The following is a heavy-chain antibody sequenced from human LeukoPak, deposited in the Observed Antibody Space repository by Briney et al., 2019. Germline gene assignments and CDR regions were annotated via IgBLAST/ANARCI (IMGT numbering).Heavy chain of an antibody. J-gene: IGHJ5*02. CDR1: GFTFNSYA. D-gene: IGHD3-22*01. CDR3: AKGVVDYYDSSGYYPSDL. Sequence: GGSLRLSCARFGFTFNSYAMTWVRQAPGKGLKWVSGISGSGGTTYYADSVKGRFTICRDNFNNTLYLQMNSMRVEDTALYFCAKGVVDYYDSSGYYPSDLWGQGTLVTVSS. V-gene: IGHV3-23*01. CDR2: ISGSGGTT.